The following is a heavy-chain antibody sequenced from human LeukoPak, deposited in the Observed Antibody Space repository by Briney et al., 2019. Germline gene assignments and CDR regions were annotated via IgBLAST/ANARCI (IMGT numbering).Heavy chain of an antibody. Sequence: PSETLSLTCGFTGGSIRGSRYSWGWIRQPPGQGLEWIGNIHYSGTTYYNPSLKSRVTISVDTSKNQFSLKLSSVAAADTAVYYCARLDYDFWSGYGAFDIWGQGTMVTVSS. V-gene: IGHV4-39*01. D-gene: IGHD3-3*01. CDR1: GGSIRGSRYS. CDR2: IHYSGTT. J-gene: IGHJ3*02. CDR3: ARLDYDFWSGYGAFDI.